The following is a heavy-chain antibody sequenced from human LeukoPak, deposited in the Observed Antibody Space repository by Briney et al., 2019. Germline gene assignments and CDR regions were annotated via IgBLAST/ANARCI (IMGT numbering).Heavy chain of an antibody. CDR2: IYPGDSDI. CDR3: ARVTVAGPVEFDY. J-gene: IGHJ4*02. V-gene: IGHV5-51*01. CDR1: GYSFTTYW. D-gene: IGHD6-19*01. Sequence: GESLKISCKGSGYSFTTYWIGWVRPMPGKGLEWMGIIYPGDSDIRYSPSFQGQVTISADKSMSTAYLQWSSLKASDTAMYYCARVTVAGPVEFDYWGQGTLVTVSS.